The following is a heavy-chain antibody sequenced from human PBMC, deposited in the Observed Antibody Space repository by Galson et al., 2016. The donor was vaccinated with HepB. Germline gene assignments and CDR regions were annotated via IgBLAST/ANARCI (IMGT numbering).Heavy chain of an antibody. CDR1: GFTFSNYA. CDR2: IGTAGDT. V-gene: IGHV3-13*01. CDR3: ARGGGGTGGYYYYAMDV. D-gene: IGHD1-14*01. J-gene: IGHJ6*02. Sequence: SLRLSCAASGFTFSNYALSWVRQAPGKGLEWVSAIGTAGDTYYPGSVKGRFTISRENAKNSLYLQMNSLRDEDTAVYYCARGGGGTGGYYYYAMDVWGQGTTVTVSS.